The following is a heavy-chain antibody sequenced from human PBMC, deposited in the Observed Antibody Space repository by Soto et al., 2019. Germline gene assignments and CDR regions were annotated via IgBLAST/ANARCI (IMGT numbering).Heavy chain of an antibody. CDR2: IWYDGSNK. J-gene: IGHJ6*02. Sequence: ESGGGVVQPGRSLRLSCAASGFTFSSYGMHWVRQAPGKGLEWVAVIWYDGSNKYYADSVKGRFTISRDNSKNTLYLQMNSLRAEDTAVYYCARDRYSSSWYPYYYYYYGMDVWGQGTTVTVSS. D-gene: IGHD6-13*01. CDR3: ARDRYSSSWYPYYYYYYGMDV. CDR1: GFTFSSYG. V-gene: IGHV3-33*01.